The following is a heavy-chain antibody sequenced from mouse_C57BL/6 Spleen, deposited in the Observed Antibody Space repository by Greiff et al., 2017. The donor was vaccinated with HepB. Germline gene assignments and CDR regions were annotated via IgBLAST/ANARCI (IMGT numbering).Heavy chain of an antibody. CDR3: ANYYDSRWFAY. Sequence: QVHVKQPGAELVKPGASVKLSCKASGYTFTSYWMHWVKQRPGQGLEWIGMIHPNSGSTNYNEKFKSKATLTVDKSSSTAYMQLSSLTSEDSAVYYCANYYDSRWFAYWGQGTLVTVSA. CDR1: GYTFTSYW. V-gene: IGHV1-64*01. D-gene: IGHD2-4*01. J-gene: IGHJ3*01. CDR2: IHPNSGST.